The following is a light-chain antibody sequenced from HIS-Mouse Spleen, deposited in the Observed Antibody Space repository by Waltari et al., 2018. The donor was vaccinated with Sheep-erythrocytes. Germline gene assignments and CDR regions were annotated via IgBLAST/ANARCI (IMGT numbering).Light chain of an antibody. CDR2: LGS. J-gene: IGKJ1*01. CDR1: QSLLHSNGYNY. V-gene: IGKV2-28*01. Sequence: DIVMTQSSLSLPVTPGEPASISCRPSQSLLHSNGYNYLDWYLQKPGQSPQLLIYLGSNRASGVPDRFSGSGSGTDFTLKISRVEAEDVGVYYCMQALQTPPTFGQGTKVEIK. CDR3: MQALQTPPT.